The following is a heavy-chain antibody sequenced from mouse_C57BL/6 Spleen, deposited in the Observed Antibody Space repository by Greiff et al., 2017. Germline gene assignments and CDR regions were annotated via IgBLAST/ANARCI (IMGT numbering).Heavy chain of an antibody. J-gene: IGHJ3*01. CDR1: GFSLTSYA. CDR3: ARGDYYGSSYGFAY. V-gene: IGHV2-9-1*01. CDR2: IWTGGGT. D-gene: IGHD1-1*01. Sequence: VHLVESGPGLVAPSQSLSITCTVSGFSLTSYAISWVRQPPGKGLEWLGVIWTGGGTNYNSALKSRLSISKDNSKSQVFLKMNSLQTDDTARYYCARGDYYGSSYGFAYWGQGTLVTVSA.